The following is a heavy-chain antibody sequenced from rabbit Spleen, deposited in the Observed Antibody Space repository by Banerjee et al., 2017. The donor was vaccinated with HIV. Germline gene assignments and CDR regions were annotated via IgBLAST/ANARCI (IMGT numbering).Heavy chain of an antibody. Sequence: QEQLEESGGDLVKPEGSLTLTCTASGFTISSSYYMCWVRQAPGKGLEWIACSYAGSSGNTYSAIWAKGRFTISKTSSTTVFLQMTSLTAADTATYFCARDLPEIIGWNFGFWGPGTLVTVS. V-gene: IGHV1S45*01. CDR1: GFTISSSYY. CDR2: SYAGSSGNT. D-gene: IGHD1-1*01. CDR3: ARDLPEIIGWNFGF. J-gene: IGHJ4*02.